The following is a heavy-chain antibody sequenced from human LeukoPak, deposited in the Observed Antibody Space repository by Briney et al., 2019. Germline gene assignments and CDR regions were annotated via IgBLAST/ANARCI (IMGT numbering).Heavy chain of an antibody. CDR2: IYTSGST. J-gene: IGHJ4*02. D-gene: IGHD3-22*01. V-gene: IGHV4-4*07. Sequence: PSQTLSLTCAVSGGSISSYYWSWIRQPAGKGLEWIGRIYTSGSTNYNPSLKSRVTMSVDTSKNQFSLKLSSVTAADTAVYYCARGRLGSSGYYYFDYWGQGTLVTVSS. CDR3: ARGRLGSSGYYYFDY. CDR1: GGSISSYY.